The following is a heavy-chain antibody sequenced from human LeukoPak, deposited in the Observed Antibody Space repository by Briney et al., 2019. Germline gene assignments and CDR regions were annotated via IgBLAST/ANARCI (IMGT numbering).Heavy chain of an antibody. CDR3: GNYGDYRDY. V-gene: IGHV3-30-3*01. D-gene: IGHD4-17*01. CDR1: GFTFSSYA. CDR2: ISYDGSNK. J-gene: IGHJ4*02. Sequence: QSGGSLRLSCAASGFTFSSYAMHWVRQAPGKGLEWVAVISYDGSNKYYADSVKGRFTISRDNAKNSLYLQMNSLRAEDTAVYYCGNYGDYRDYWGQGTLVTVSS.